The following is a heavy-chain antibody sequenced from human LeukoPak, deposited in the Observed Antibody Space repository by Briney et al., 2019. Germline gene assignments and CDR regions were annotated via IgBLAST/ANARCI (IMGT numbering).Heavy chain of an antibody. J-gene: IGHJ4*02. CDR2: IKSDGSSS. Sequence: GGSLRLTCAASGFTFSSYFWMHWVRQAPGKGLVWVSRIKSDGSSSTYADSVKGRFTISRDNAKNSLYLQMNTLKAEDTAVYYCVRDLDLGGYSSFEYWGQGTLVTVSS. CDR1: GFTFSSYFW. CDR3: VRDLDLGGYSSFEY. D-gene: IGHD4-23*01. V-gene: IGHV3-74*01.